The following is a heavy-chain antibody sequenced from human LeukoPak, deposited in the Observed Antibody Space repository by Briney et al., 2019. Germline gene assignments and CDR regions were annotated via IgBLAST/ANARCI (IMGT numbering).Heavy chain of an antibody. CDR1: GGSIKSYY. D-gene: IGHD6-13*01. CDR3: ARWGEAAAGIYY. CDR2: IYYSGST. J-gene: IGHJ4*02. Sequence: TSETPSLTCTVSGGSIKSYYWSWIRQSPGKGLEWLGYIYYSGSTNYNPSLKSRITISVDTSKNQFSLKLSSVTAADTAVYYCARWGEAAAGIYYWGQGTLVTVSS. V-gene: IGHV4-59*01.